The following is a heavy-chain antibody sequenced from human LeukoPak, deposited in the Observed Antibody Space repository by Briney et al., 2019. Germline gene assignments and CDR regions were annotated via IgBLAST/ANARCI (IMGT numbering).Heavy chain of an antibody. Sequence: PGGSLRLSCAASGFTFDDYAMHWVRQAPGKGLEWVSGISWNSGSIGYADSVKGRFTISRDNAKNSLYLQMNSLRAEDTAVYYCAKVTPPRAMVGPVGYWGQGTLVTVSS. D-gene: IGHD5-18*01. CDR2: ISWNSGSI. CDR1: GFTFDDYA. J-gene: IGHJ4*02. CDR3: AKVTPPRAMVGPVGY. V-gene: IGHV3-9*01.